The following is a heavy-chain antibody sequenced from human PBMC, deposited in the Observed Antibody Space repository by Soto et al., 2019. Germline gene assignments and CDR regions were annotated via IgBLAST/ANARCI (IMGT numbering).Heavy chain of an antibody. CDR1: GYSISSYY. Sequence: SDTLSLTCTVSGYSISSYYWSWIRQPTGKGLEWIGYIYYSGSTKYNPSLKSRVTISVNTSKNQFSLKLSSVTAADTAVYYCARVSSSGWLYFDYWGQGTLVTVS. D-gene: IGHD6-19*01. V-gene: IGHV4-59*07. J-gene: IGHJ4*02. CDR2: IYYSGST. CDR3: ARVSSSGWLYFDY.